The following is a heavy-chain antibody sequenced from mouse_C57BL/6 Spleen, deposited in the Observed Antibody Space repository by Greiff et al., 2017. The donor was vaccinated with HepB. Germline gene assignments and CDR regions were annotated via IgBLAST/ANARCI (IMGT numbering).Heavy chain of an antibody. CDR1: GYTFTSYT. V-gene: IGHV1-4*01. Sequence: QVQLQQSGAELARPGASVKMSCKASGYTFTSYTMHWVKQRPGQGLEWIGYINPSSGYTKYNQKFKDKATLTADKSSSTAYMQLSSLTSEDSAVYYCARGGYYYGSSYAWFAYWGQGTLVTVSA. CDR2: INPSSGYT. D-gene: IGHD1-1*01. J-gene: IGHJ3*01. CDR3: ARGGYYYGSSYAWFAY.